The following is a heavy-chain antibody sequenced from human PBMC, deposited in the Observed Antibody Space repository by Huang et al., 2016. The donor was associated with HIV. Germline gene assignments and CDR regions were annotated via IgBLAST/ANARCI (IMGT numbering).Heavy chain of an antibody. CDR3: ARGQLGSYGDYDVLY. CDR1: GGTYSKYA. CDR2: INPMVGTP. J-gene: IGHJ4*02. D-gene: IGHD4-17*01. V-gene: IGHV1-69*13. Sequence: QVQLVQSGAEVKTPGSSVKVSCKASGGTYSKYAISWVRQAPGQGLEWMGGINPMVGTPNYARKFQVRVTITADDSTGTTYVEVSSLRSEDTALYYCARGQLGSYGDYDVLYWGQGTLVTVSS.